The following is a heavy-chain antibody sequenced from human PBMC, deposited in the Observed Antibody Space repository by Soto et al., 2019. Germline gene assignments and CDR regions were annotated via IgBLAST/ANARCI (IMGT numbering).Heavy chain of an antibody. J-gene: IGHJ4*02. CDR2: MNPNSGNT. CDR3: ARGAYDYIWGSYRTNGQYFFDY. V-gene: IGHV1-8*01. CDR1: GYIFSSYD. D-gene: IGHD3-16*02. Sequence: GASVKVSCKASGYIFSSYDINWVRQATGQGLEWMGWMNPNSGNTGYAQKFQGRVTMTRNTSISTAYMELSSLRSEDTAVYYCARGAYDYIWGSYRTNGQYFFDYWGQGTLVTVSS.